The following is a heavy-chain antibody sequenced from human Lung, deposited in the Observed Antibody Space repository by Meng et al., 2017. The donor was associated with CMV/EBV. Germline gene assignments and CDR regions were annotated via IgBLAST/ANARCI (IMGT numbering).Heavy chain of an antibody. D-gene: IGHD4-17*01. CDR3: RLGHYSQD. J-gene: IGHJ4*02. V-gene: IGHV3-7*02. Sequence: YLVESGGGLVQPGGSLRLSCAASGLPISNYWMSWVRQAPGKGLEWAANIKNDGSERYYVDSVKGRFSISRDNADNSLYLQMNNLRAEDTAVYYCRLGHYSQDWGQGTLVTVSS. CDR2: IKNDGSER. CDR1: GLPISNYW.